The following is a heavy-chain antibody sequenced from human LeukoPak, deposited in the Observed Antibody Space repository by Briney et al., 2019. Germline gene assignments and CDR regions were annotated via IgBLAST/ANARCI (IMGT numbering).Heavy chain of an antibody. Sequence: PSETLSLTCAIYGGPFSGYYWSWIRQPPGKGLEWIGEINHSGSTNYNPSLKSRVTISVDTSKNQFSLKLSSVTAADTAVYYCARGGTRPRYYYDSRTNAFDIWGQGTMVTVSS. CDR1: GGPFSGYY. V-gene: IGHV4-34*01. D-gene: IGHD3-22*01. CDR2: INHSGST. J-gene: IGHJ3*02. CDR3: ARGGTRPRYYYDSRTNAFDI.